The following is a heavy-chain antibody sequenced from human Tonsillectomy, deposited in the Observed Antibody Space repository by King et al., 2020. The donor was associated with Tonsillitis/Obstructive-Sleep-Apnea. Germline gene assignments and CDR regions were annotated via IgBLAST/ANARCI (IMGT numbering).Heavy chain of an antibody. CDR3: ARVIRYGSSYYYYYYMDV. CDR1: GGSISSGGYY. V-gene: IGHV4-31*03. CDR2: IYYSGSS. Sequence: LQLQESGPGLVKPSQTLSLTCTVSGGSISSGGYYWSWIRQHPGKGLEWIGYIYYSGSSYYNPSLKSRLTISVDTSKNQFSLKLSSVTAAVTAVYYCARVIRYGSSYYYYYYMDVWGKGTTVTVSS. J-gene: IGHJ6*03. D-gene: IGHD6-6*01.